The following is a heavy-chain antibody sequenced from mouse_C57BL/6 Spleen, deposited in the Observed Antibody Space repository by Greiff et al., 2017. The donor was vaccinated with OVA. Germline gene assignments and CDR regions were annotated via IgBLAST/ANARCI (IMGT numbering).Heavy chain of an antibody. J-gene: IGHJ4*01. Sequence: QVQLQQSGPELVKPGASVKISCKASGYAFSSSWMNWVKQRPGKGLEWIGRIYPGDGDTNYNGKFKGKATLTADKSSSTAYMQLSSLTSEDSAVYFCARNYGVRTACMDYWGQSTSVTVSS. CDR2: IYPGDGDT. V-gene: IGHV1-82*01. D-gene: IGHD1-1*01. CDR1: GYAFSSSW. CDR3: ARNYGVRTACMDY.